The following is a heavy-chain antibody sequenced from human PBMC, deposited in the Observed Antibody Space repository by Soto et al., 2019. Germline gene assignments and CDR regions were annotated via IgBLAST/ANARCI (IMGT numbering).Heavy chain of an antibody. Sequence: ASVKVSCKASGYTFTDYGILWLRQAPGQGLEWMGWISIYYGNTDYSQKLQGRVTMTRDISTSTAYMELTSLRSDDTAVYYCAILPSEIYEYDFWGQGTPVTVSS. CDR3: AILPSEIYEYDF. D-gene: IGHD5-12*01. V-gene: IGHV1-18*01. CDR2: ISIYYGNT. CDR1: GYTFTDYG. J-gene: IGHJ4*02.